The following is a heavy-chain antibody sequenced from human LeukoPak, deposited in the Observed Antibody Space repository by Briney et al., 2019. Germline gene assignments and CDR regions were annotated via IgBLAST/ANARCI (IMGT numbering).Heavy chain of an antibody. CDR1: GFTFSYYE. J-gene: IGHJ6*02. Sequence: PGGSLRLSCAASGFTFSYYEMNWVRQAPGKGLEWVSHIDSGGSTIYYADSVKGRFTISRDNAKDSLYLQMNSLRAEDTADYYCASDSSVYYGLDVWGQGTTVTVS. CDR2: IDSGGSTI. CDR3: ASDSSVYYGLDV. V-gene: IGHV3-48*03. D-gene: IGHD3-22*01.